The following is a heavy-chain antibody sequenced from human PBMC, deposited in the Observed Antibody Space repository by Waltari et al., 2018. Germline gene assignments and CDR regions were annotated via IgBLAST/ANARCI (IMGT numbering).Heavy chain of an antibody. CDR3: ARVSKGIHFDY. Sequence: EVQLVESGGGLVQPGGSLRLSCAASGFTFSSYEMNWVRQAPGKGLEWVSYISSSGSTIYYADSLKGRFTISRDDAKNSLHLQMNSLRVEDTAIYYCARVSKGIHFDYWGQGTLVTVSS. CDR1: GFTFSSYE. V-gene: IGHV3-48*03. J-gene: IGHJ4*02. CDR2: ISSSGSTI.